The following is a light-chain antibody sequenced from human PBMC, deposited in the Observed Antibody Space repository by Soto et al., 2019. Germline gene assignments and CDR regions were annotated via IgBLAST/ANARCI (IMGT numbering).Light chain of an antibody. Sequence: EIVLTQSPGTLSLSPGESATLSCRASQSVSSNSLAWYRRNPGQPPSLLIYGTSTRATDIPRRFSGSGSGXXXXXTXXXLXPXDFAVYFCQQYGDSPPTFGQGTKVEVK. J-gene: IGKJ1*01. CDR2: GTS. CDR3: QQYGDSPPT. CDR1: QSVSSNS. V-gene: IGKV3-20*01.